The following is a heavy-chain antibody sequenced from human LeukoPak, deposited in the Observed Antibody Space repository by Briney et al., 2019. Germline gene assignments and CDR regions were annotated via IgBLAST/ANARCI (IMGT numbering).Heavy chain of an antibody. D-gene: IGHD6-13*01. CDR1: GGTFSSYA. V-gene: IGHV1-69*04. CDR3: AREGYSSSRDDY. CDR2: IIPILGIA. Sequence: GASVKVSCKASGGTFSSYAISWVQQAPGQGLEWMGRIIPILGIANYAQKFQGRVTITADKSTSTAYMELSSLRSEDTAVYYCAREGYSSSRDDYWGQGTLVTVSS. J-gene: IGHJ4*02.